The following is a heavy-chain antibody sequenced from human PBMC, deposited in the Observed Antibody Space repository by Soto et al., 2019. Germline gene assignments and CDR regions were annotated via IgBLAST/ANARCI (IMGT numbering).Heavy chain of an antibody. Sequence: ASVKVSCKASGYTFTSYAMHWVRQAPGQRLEWMGWINAGNGNTKYSQKFQGRVTITRDTSASTAYMELSSLRSEDTAVYYCARVRDSSSRSYHNWFDPWGQGTLVTVSS. J-gene: IGHJ5*02. CDR1: GYTFTSYA. CDR3: ARVRDSSSRSYHNWFDP. CDR2: INAGNGNT. V-gene: IGHV1-3*01. D-gene: IGHD6-6*01.